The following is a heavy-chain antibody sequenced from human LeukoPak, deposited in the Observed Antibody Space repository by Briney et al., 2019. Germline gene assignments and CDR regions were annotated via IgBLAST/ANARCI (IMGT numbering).Heavy chain of an antibody. CDR2: IGTAGDT. Sequence: GGSLRLSCAASGFTFSSYDMHWARQATGKGLEWVSAIGTAGDTYYPGSVKGRFTISRENAKNSLYLQMNSLRAGDTAVYYCARVGYGDAFDIWGQGTMVTVSS. CDR3: ARVGYGDAFDI. D-gene: IGHD5-12*01. CDR1: GFTFSSYD. J-gene: IGHJ3*02. V-gene: IGHV3-13*01.